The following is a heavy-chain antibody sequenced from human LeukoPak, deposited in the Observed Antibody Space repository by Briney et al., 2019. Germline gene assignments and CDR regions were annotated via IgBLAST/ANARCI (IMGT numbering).Heavy chain of an antibody. J-gene: IGHJ4*02. D-gene: IGHD4-17*01. CDR2: INHSGYT. CDR3: TRMTTGHDY. Sequence: SETLSLTCAVSGVSFNDYYWSWVRQTPGKGLEWIGEINHSGYTNDSPSLKSRVTLSIDTSRKQFSLDLRSVTVADTGIYYCTRMTTGHDYWGQGTLVTVSS. CDR1: GVSFNDYY. V-gene: IGHV4-34*01.